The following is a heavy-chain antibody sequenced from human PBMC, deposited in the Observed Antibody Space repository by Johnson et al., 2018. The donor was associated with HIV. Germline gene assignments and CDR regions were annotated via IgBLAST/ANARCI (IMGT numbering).Heavy chain of an antibody. Sequence: QVQLVESGGGVVQPGRSLRLSCAASGFTFSSYAMHWVRQAPGKGLEWVAVISYDGSNKYYADSVKGRFTISRDNSKNTLYLQMNSLRAEDTAAHYCASVYYNILTGYYYDALDMWCQGTMVTVSS. V-gene: IGHV3-30*04. J-gene: IGHJ3*02. D-gene: IGHD3-9*01. CDR3: ASVYYNILTGYYYDALDM. CDR2: ISYDGSNK. CDR1: GFTFSSYA.